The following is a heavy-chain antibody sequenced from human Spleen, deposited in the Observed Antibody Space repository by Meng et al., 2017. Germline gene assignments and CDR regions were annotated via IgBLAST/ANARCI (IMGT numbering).Heavy chain of an antibody. CDR1: GYTFAAYW. CDR2: IDPNNDHT. D-gene: IGHD6-13*01. Sequence: QVQLGLSGPEVKKPGASVKLSCKPSGYTFAAYWIHWLRQAPGQGLEWMGRIDPNNDHTQYAQNFQGRVTMTSDTSISTVYMELNGLRSDDTAVYYCARDEDISAAGKLFGDYWGQGTLVTVSS. V-gene: IGHV1-2*06. J-gene: IGHJ4*02. CDR3: ARDEDISAAGKLFGDY.